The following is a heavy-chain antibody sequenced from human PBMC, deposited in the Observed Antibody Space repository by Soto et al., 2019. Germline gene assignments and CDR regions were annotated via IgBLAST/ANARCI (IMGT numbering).Heavy chain of an antibody. D-gene: IGHD2-2*01. J-gene: IGHJ4*02. Sequence: VGSLRLSCSASGFTFSNAWMGWVRQAPGKGLEWVGRIKSKTDGGTTDYADPVKGRFTISRDDSKNTLYRQMSSLKTDDTAVYYCTTLVPGADQDYWGQGTLVTVSS. CDR1: GFTFSNAW. V-gene: IGHV3-15*01. CDR2: IKSKTDGGTT. CDR3: TTLVPGADQDY.